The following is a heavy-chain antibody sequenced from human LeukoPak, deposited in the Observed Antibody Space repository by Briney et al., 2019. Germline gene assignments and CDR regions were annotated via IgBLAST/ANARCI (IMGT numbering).Heavy chain of an antibody. CDR3: ARGTMVRGVTMNDAFDI. CDR2: IYTSGST. Sequence: PSETLSLTCTVSGGSISSYYWSWIRQPAGKGLEWIGRIYTSGSTNYNPSLKSRVTMSVDTSKNQFSLKLSSVTAADTAVYYCARGTMVRGVTMNDAFDIWGQGTMVTVSS. J-gene: IGHJ3*02. CDR1: GGSISSYY. D-gene: IGHD3-10*01. V-gene: IGHV4-4*07.